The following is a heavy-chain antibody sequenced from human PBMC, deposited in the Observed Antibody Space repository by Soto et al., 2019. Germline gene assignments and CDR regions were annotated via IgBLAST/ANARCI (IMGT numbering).Heavy chain of an antibody. CDR2: ISWNSGSI. J-gene: IGHJ5*02. CDR3: AKDVGRGAWGYNWFDP. V-gene: IGHV3-9*01. Sequence: EVQLVESGGGLVQPGRSLRLSCAASGFTFDDYAMHWVRQAPGKGLEWVSGISWNSGSIGYGDSVKGRFTISRDNGKNSLYLQMNSLRAEDTALYYCAKDVGRGAWGYNWFDPWGQGTLVTVSS. D-gene: IGHD3-16*01. CDR1: GFTFDDYA.